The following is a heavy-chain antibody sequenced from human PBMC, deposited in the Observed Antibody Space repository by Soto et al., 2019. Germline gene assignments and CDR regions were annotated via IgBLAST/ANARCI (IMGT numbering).Heavy chain of an antibody. V-gene: IGHV3-21*01. CDR3: ARDPVSSGCSGQDYYYFYGMDV. Sequence: EVQLVESGGGLVKPGGSLRLSCAASGFTFSSYSMNWVRQAPGKGLEWVSSISSSSSYIYYADSVKGRFTISRDNAKNSLYLQRNSLRAEDTAVYYCARDPVSSGCSGQDYYYFYGMDVWGQGTTVTASS. CDR1: GFTFSSYS. J-gene: IGHJ6*02. CDR2: ISSSSSYI. D-gene: IGHD3-10*02.